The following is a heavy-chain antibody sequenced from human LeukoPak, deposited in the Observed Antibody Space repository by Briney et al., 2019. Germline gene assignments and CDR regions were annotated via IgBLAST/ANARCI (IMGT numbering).Heavy chain of an antibody. Sequence: SETLSLTCTVSGGSISSGSYYWSWIRQPAGKGLEWIGRIYTSGSTNYNPSLKSRVTISVDTSKNQFSLKLSSVTAADTAVYYCARVPITGTTQGESGPFDYWGQGTLVTVSS. CDR2: IYTSGST. CDR1: GGSISSGSYY. CDR3: ARVPITGTTQGESGPFDY. J-gene: IGHJ4*02. V-gene: IGHV4-61*02. D-gene: IGHD1-7*01.